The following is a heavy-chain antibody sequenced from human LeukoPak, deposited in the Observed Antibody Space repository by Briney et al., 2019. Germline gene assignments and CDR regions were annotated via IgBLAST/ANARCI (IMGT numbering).Heavy chain of an antibody. J-gene: IGHJ4*02. V-gene: IGHV3-30*02. Sequence: GGSLRLSCAASGFTFSNYAMSWVRQAPGKGLEWVAFIRYDGSNKYYADSVKGRFTISRDNSKNTLNLQMNSLRAEDTAVYYCAKDPTHYRVWDYYETIGLSYWGQGTLVTVSS. CDR2: IRYDGSNK. D-gene: IGHD3-22*01. CDR1: GFTFSNYA. CDR3: AKDPTHYRVWDYYETIGLSY.